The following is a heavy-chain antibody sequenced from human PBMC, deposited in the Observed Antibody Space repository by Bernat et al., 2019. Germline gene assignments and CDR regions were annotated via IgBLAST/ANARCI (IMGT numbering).Heavy chain of an antibody. CDR1: GFTFSSYG. CDR2: IWYDGSNK. D-gene: IGHD2-21*02. J-gene: IGHJ4*02. V-gene: IGHV3-33*01. Sequence: QVQRVESGGGVVQPGRSLRLSCAASGFTFSSYGMHWVRQAPGKGLEWVAVIWYDGSNKYYADSVKGRFTISRDNSKNTLYLQMNSLRAEDTAVYYCAGGKGVVTAIWGQGTLVTVSS. CDR3: AGGKGVVTAI.